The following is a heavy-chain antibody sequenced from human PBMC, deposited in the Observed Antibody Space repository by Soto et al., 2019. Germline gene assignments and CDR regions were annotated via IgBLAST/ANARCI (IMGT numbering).Heavy chain of an antibody. V-gene: IGHV1-69*01. J-gene: IGHJ4*02. CDR1: GGIFSTYA. CDR3: ARDRDDYDSGNYYSRIEF. Sequence: QVQLVQSGAEVKKPGSSVKVSCKASGGIFSTYAISWLRQAPGQGLEWMGGIIPLFGTPNYAQRFQGRVTITADESTSTAYMDLSRLRSEEKPVSYCARDRDDYDSGNYYSRIEFWGQGTLVTVSS. CDR2: IIPLFGTP. D-gene: IGHD3-10*01.